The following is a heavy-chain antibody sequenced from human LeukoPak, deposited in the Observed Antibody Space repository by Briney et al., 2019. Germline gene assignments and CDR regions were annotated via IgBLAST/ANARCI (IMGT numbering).Heavy chain of an antibody. CDR1: GFTFSDYY. CDR2: ISSSGSTI. V-gene: IGHV3-11*01. D-gene: IGHD5-18*01. CDR3: AKGRGYSYGRRFDY. J-gene: IGHJ4*02. Sequence: PGGSLRLSCAASGFTFSDYYMSWIRQAPGKGLEWVSYISSSGSTIYYADSVKGRFTISRDNSKNTLYLQMNSLRAEDTAVYYCAKGRGYSYGRRFDYWGQGTPVTVSS.